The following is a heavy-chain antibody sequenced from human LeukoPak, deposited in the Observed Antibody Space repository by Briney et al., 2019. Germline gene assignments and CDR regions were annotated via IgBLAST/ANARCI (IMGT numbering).Heavy chain of an antibody. CDR3: ARGRGYCSSTSCSTHLDY. Sequence: PSETLSLTCAVYGGSFSGYYWSWIRQPPGKGLEWIGEINHSGSTNYNPSLKSRVTISVDTSKNQFSLKLSSVTAADTAVYYCARGRGYCSSTSCSTHLDYWGQGTLVTVSS. CDR2: INHSGST. CDR1: GGSFSGYY. J-gene: IGHJ4*02. V-gene: IGHV4-34*01. D-gene: IGHD2-2*01.